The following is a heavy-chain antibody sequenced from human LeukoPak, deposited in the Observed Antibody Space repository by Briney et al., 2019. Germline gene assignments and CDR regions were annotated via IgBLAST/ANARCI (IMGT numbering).Heavy chain of an antibody. Sequence: GGSLRLSCAASGFTFRSYGMHWVRQAPGKGLEWVAVISYDVSNKYYADSVKGRFTISRDNSKNTLYLQMNSLRAEDTAVYYCGKDSGGDDIDPWGQGTLVTVSS. V-gene: IGHV3-30*18. D-gene: IGHD2-21*01. CDR1: GFTFRSYG. CDR2: ISYDVSNK. CDR3: GKDSGGDDIDP. J-gene: IGHJ5*02.